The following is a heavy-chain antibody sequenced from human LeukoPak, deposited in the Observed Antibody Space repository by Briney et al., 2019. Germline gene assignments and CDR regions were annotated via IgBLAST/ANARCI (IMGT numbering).Heavy chain of an antibody. CDR1: GFTFSSYA. J-gene: IGHJ5*02. CDR3: ARDMNGFDP. CDR2: IPYDGSNK. V-gene: IGHV3-30-3*01. Sequence: GGSLRLSCAASGFTFSSYAMHWVRQAPGKGLEWVAVIPYDGSNKYYADSVKGRFTISRDNSKNTLYLQMNSLRAEDTAVYYCARDMNGFDPWGQGTLVTVSS. D-gene: IGHD3-16*01.